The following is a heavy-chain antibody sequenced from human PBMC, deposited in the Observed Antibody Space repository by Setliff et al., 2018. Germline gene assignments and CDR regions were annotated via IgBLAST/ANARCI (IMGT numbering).Heavy chain of an antibody. V-gene: IGHV4-38-2*01. CDR3: ARGAGWCCDSSGYYYDY. D-gene: IGHD3-22*01. J-gene: IGHJ4*02. CDR1: GYSISSDYY. CDR2: MYHSGST. Sequence: SETLSLTCAVSGYSISSDYYWGWIRQPPGKGLEWIGSMYHSGSTYYNPSLKSRVTISVDTSKNQFSLKLNYVTAADTAVYYCARGAGWCCDSSGYYYDYWGQGTLVT.